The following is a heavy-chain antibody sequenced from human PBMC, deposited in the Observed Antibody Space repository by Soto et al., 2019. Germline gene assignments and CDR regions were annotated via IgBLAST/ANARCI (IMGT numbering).Heavy chain of an antibody. V-gene: IGHV4-39*01. Sequence: PSETLSLTCTDSGAAISSTGYFWIWIRQPPGKGLEWVGSIFYSGTTKFTPPLKSRVTISGHTSKNQFSLNLNFMTAPDTAVYYCARQGSPVLRMNYSGMDVWGQGITVTVSS. J-gene: IGHJ6*02. CDR3: ARQGSPVLRMNYSGMDV. D-gene: IGHD3-10*01. CDR1: GAAISSTGYF. CDR2: IFYSGTT.